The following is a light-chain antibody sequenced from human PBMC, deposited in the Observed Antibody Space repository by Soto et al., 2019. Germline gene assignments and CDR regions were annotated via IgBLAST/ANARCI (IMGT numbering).Light chain of an antibody. CDR2: DAS. V-gene: IGKV1-5*01. CDR3: QQYNTYSPERT. J-gene: IGKJ1*01. Sequence: DIRLTHSLPTLSASLLEGISIXCLAIQRVNTCLAWYQQKPGKAPTLLIYDASSLESGVPSRFSGSGSGTEFTLTISSLQPDDFATYYCQQYNTYSPERTFGQGTKVDI. CDR1: QRVNTC.